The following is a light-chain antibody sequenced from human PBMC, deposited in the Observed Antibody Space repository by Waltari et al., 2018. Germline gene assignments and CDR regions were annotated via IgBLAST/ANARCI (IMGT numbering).Light chain of an antibody. CDR3: SSYTTSNAPGV. J-gene: IGLJ1*01. CDR2: EVS. Sequence: QSALTQPASVPGSPGQSITISCTGTARAVGAYNFVSWYRQHPGKAPHLIIYEVSERPPGISDRFSGSKSDNTASLTISGLQADDEAVYYCSSYTTSNAPGVFGTGTKVTVL. V-gene: IGLV2-14*01. CDR1: ARAVGAYNF.